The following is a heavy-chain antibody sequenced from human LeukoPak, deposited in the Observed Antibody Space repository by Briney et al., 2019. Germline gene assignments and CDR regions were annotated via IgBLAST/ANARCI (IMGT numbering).Heavy chain of an antibody. CDR2: IYTSGST. CDR3: ARTSIAAAGTADWFDP. D-gene: IGHD6-13*01. V-gene: IGHV4-4*07. Sequence: KPSETLSLTCTVSGGSISSYCWSWIRQPAGKGLEWIGRIYTSGSTNYNPSLKSRVTMSVDTSKNQFSLKLSSVTAADTAVYYCARTSIAAAGTADWFDPWGQGTLVTVSS. CDR1: GGSISSYC. J-gene: IGHJ5*02.